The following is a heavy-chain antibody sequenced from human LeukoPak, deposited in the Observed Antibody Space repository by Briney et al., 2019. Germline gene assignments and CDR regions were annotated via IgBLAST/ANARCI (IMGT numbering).Heavy chain of an antibody. V-gene: IGHV3-74*01. Sequence: GESLKISCKGSEYSFTTYWMHWVRQAPGKGLVWVSRLSPDGRSSVYADSVKGRFTVSRDNAKNTLYLQMNSLRAEDAAVYYCTRSPSLGGNYWGFDYWGQGTLVTVSS. CDR3: TRSPSLGGNYWGFDY. CDR1: EYSFTTYW. CDR2: LSPDGRSS. D-gene: IGHD1-26*01. J-gene: IGHJ4*02.